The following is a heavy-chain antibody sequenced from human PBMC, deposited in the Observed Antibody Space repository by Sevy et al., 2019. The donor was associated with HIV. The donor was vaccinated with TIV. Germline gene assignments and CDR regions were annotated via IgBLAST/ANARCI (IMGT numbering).Heavy chain of an antibody. Sequence: GGSLRLSCAASGFTFSNYWMTWVRQAPGKGLEWVANIKRDGSERYYVASVKGRFTISRDNAKNSLYLQMNSLRADDTVVYYCARDCSSTTCLWGLDVWDQGTTVTVSS. J-gene: IGHJ6*02. V-gene: IGHV3-7*03. D-gene: IGHD2-2*01. CDR1: GFTFSNYW. CDR2: IKRDGSER. CDR3: ARDCSSTTCLWGLDV.